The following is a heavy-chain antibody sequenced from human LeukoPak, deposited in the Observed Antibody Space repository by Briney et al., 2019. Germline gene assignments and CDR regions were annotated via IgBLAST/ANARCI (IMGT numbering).Heavy chain of an antibody. Sequence: GGSLRLSCAASGFTFSSYSMNWVRQAPGKGLEWVSSISSSSSYIYYADSVKGRFTISRDNAKNSLYLQMNSLRAEDTAVYYCARDRSSIVVVPAAEYYFDYWGQGTLVTVSS. CDR3: ARDRSSIVVVPAAEYYFDY. CDR2: ISSSSSYI. CDR1: GFTFSSYS. V-gene: IGHV3-21*01. D-gene: IGHD2-2*01. J-gene: IGHJ4*02.